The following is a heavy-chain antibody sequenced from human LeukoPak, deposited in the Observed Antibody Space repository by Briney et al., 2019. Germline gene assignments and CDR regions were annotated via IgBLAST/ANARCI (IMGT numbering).Heavy chain of an antibody. CDR1: GFSFDEYA. CDR2: ISYSSETI. Sequence: GGSLRLSCAASGFSFDEYAMHWVRQVPGKGLEWVSGISYSSETIGYVDSVKGRFTISRDNAKKSLYLQMNSLRAEDTALYYCTKDRGGSSQLGDAFDVWGQGTMVSVSS. J-gene: IGHJ3*01. V-gene: IGHV3-9*01. D-gene: IGHD1-26*01. CDR3: TKDRGGSSQLGDAFDV.